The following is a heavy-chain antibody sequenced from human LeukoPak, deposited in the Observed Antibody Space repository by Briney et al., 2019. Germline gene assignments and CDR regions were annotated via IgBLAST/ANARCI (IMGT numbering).Heavy chain of an antibody. Sequence: KPSETVSLTCTVSGGSISSYYWSWIRQPPGKGLEWIGYIYYSGSTNYNPSLKSRVTISVDTSKNQFSLKLSSVTAADTAVYYCARDRGVVVPALDGMDVWGQGTTVTVSS. CDR3: ARDRGVVVPALDGMDV. J-gene: IGHJ6*02. CDR2: IYYSGST. V-gene: IGHV4-59*01. D-gene: IGHD2-2*01. CDR1: GGSISSYY.